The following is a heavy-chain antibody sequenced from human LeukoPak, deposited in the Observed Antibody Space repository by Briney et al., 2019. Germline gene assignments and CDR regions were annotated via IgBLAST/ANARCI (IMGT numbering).Heavy chain of an antibody. CDR2: IRQDGNEK. Sequence: GGSLRLSCAASGFTFSSYWMSWFRQAPGKGLEWVANIRQDGNEKYYVDSVKGRFTISRDNAKNSLYLQMSTLRAEDTAVYYCASQPAAVGVDYWGRGILVTVSS. D-gene: IGHD2-2*01. V-gene: IGHV3-7*01. CDR3: ASQPAAVGVDY. J-gene: IGHJ4*02. CDR1: GFTFSSYW.